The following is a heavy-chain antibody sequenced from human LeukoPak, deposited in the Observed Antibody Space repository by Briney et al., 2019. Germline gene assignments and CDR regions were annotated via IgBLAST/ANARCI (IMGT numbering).Heavy chain of an antibody. D-gene: IGHD2-2*01. Sequence: SVKVSCKASGGTFSSYAISWVRQAPGQGLEWMGGIIPIFGTANYAQKFQGRVTITADESTSTAYMELSSLRSEDTAVYYCARGAVPAALNWFDPWGQGTLVTVSS. CDR2: IIPIFGTA. CDR1: GGTFSSYA. CDR3: ARGAVPAALNWFDP. J-gene: IGHJ5*02. V-gene: IGHV1-69*01.